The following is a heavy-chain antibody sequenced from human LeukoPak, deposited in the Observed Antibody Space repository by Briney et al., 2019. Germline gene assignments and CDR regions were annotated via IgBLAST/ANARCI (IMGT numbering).Heavy chain of an antibody. CDR2: IYYSGST. CDR3: ARESGIGDYDFWSGYSGHYYYMDV. J-gene: IGHJ6*03. D-gene: IGHD3-3*01. CDR1: GGSISSSSFY. Sequence: SQTLSLTRTVSGGSISSSSFYWGWIRQPPGKGLEWIGSIYYSGSTYYNPSLKSRVTISVDTSKNQFSLKLSSVTAADTAVYYCARESGIGDYDFWSGYSGHYYYMDVWGKGTTVTVSS. V-gene: IGHV4-39*07.